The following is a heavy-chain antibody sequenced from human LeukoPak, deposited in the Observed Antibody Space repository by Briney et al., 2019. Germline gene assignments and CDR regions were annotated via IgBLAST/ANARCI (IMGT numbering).Heavy chain of an antibody. J-gene: IGHJ4*02. Sequence: VISYDGSNKYYADSVKGRFTISRDNSKNTLYLQMNSLRAEDTAVYYCAKVAYERFGADCFDYWGQGTLVTVSS. D-gene: IGHD3-10*01. CDR3: AKVAYERFGADCFDY. V-gene: IGHV3-30*18. CDR2: ISYDGSNK.